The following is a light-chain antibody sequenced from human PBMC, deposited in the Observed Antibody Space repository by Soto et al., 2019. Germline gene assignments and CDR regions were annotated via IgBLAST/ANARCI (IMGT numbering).Light chain of an antibody. Sequence: DIQMTQSPSSLSASVGDRVTITCRASQSISSWLAWYQQKPGKAPKLLIYDVSSLESGVPSRFSGSGSGTEFTITISSLQPDDFATYYCQQYNSFPWTFGQGTTV. CDR1: QSISSW. CDR3: QQYNSFPWT. V-gene: IGKV1-5*01. CDR2: DVS. J-gene: IGKJ1*01.